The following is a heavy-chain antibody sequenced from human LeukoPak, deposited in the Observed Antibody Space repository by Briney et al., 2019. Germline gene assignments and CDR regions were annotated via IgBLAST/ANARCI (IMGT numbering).Heavy chain of an antibody. CDR1: GYTFTGYY. D-gene: IGHD2-21*02. J-gene: IGHJ6*03. V-gene: IGHV1-2*02. CDR3: ASQYCGGDCSPGGYYMDV. Sequence: ASVKVPCKASGYTFTGYYMHWVRQAPGQGLEGMGWINPNTGGTNYAQNFQGRVTMTRDTSISTAYMELSRVTSDDTAVYYCASQYCGGDCSPGGYYMDVWGKGTTVTVSS. CDR2: INPNTGGT.